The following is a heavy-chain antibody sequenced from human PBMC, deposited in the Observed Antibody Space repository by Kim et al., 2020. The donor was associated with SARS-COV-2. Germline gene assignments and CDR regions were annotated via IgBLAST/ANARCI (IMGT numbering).Heavy chain of an antibody. J-gene: IGHJ4*02. CDR2: MYHSGST. CDR3: ARYYVSNGYSFDF. Sequence: SETLSLTCAVSGGSISSSNWWRGVRQPPGKGLGGVGEMYHSGSTNYNPSLKSRVTMSVDRSKNQFSLKLSSVTAADTAVYYCARYYVSNGYSFDFWGQGTLVTVSS. CDR1: GGSISSSNW. V-gene: IGHV4-4*02. D-gene: IGHD3-22*01.